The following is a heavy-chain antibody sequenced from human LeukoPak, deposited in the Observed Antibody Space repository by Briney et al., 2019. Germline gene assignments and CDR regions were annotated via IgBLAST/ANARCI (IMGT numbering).Heavy chain of an antibody. CDR2: IIPIFGTA. Sequence: SVKVSCKASGGTFSSYAISWVRQAPGQGLEWMGGIIPIFGTANYAQKFQGRVTITADESTSTAYMELSSLRSEDTAVYYCARTYYYGSGSYYRAYNWFDPWGQGTLVTVSS. D-gene: IGHD3-10*01. CDR1: GGTFSSYA. V-gene: IGHV1-69*13. J-gene: IGHJ5*02. CDR3: ARTYYYGSGSYYRAYNWFDP.